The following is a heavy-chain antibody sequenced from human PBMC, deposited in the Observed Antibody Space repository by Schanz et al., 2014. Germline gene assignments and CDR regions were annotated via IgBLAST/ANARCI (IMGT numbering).Heavy chain of an antibody. V-gene: IGHV1-69*09. CDR2: IIPILDKT. CDR1: GYTFTTYY. Sequence: QVQLVQSGAEVKKPGVSVKVSCKASGYTFTTYYIHWVRQAPGQGLEWMGRIIPILDKTNYAQKFQGRVTMTADKSTSTVYMEVSGLRSEDTAVYYCAKVDRTRYYAMDVWGRGTTVTVSS. J-gene: IGHJ6*02. D-gene: IGHD3-9*01. CDR3: AKVDRTRYYAMDV.